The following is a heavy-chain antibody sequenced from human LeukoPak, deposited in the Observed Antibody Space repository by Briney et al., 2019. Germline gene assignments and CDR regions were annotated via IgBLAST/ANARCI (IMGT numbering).Heavy chain of an antibody. CDR3: VRDPGGTLFDS. V-gene: IGHV6-1*01. Sequence: RSQTLSLTCVISGDSVSRNTASWNWIRQSPSRGFEWLGRTYYRSKWYNDFAESVKSRITFSADTSKNQLTLQLNSVTPDDTAVYYCVRDPGGTLFDSWGQGTLVTVSS. CDR1: GDSVSRNTAS. J-gene: IGHJ4*02. CDR2: TYYRSKWYN.